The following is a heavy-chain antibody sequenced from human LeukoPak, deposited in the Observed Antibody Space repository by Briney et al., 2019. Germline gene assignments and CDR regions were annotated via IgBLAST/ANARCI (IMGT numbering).Heavy chain of an antibody. D-gene: IGHD1-26*01. CDR1: GFTFSNYA. J-gene: IGHJ4*02. CDR3: AKDYRGSFTD. CDR2: LTGGGDFT. V-gene: IGHV3-23*01. Sequence: GGSLRLSCGASGFTFSNYAMYWVRQAPGKGLEWVSGLTGGGDFTYYADSVKGRFTISRDNSKNTLYLEMNSLRAEDTAVYFCAKDYRGSFTDWGQGTLVTVSS.